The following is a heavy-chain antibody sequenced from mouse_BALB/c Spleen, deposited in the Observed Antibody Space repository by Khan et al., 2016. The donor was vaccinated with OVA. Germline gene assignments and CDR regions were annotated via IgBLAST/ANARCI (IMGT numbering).Heavy chain of an antibody. Sequence: VQLQQPGAELAKPGASVKMSCKVSGYTFINYWILWIKQRPGQGLEWIGYINPSTGYTEYNQNFKDKATLTADKSSSTAYMQLSSLTSEDSTYYCFARKGLRWDFDYWGQGTTLTVSS. CDR3: ARKGLRWDFDY. J-gene: IGHJ2*01. D-gene: IGHD1-1*01. CDR2: INPSTGYT. V-gene: IGHV1-7*01. CDR1: GYTFINYW.